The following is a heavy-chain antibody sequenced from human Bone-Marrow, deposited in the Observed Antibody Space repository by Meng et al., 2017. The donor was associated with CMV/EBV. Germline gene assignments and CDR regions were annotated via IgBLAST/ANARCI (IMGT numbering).Heavy chain of an antibody. CDR2: INHSGST. Sequence: SETLSLTCAVYGGSFSGYYWSWIRQPPGKGLEWIGEINHSGSTNYNPSLKSRATISVDTSKNQFSLKLSSVTAADTAVYYCARGMGSYYFDYWGQGTLVTVSS. J-gene: IGHJ4*02. D-gene: IGHD2-8*01. CDR3: ARGMGSYYFDY. V-gene: IGHV4-34*01. CDR1: GGSFSGYY.